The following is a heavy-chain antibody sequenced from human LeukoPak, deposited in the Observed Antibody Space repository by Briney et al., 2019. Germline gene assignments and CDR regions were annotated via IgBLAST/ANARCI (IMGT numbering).Heavy chain of an antibody. CDR2: INPSGGGT. CDR3: ARPTATNSFDN. D-gene: IGHD1-26*01. J-gene: IGHJ4*02. CDR1: GYTFSNYY. V-gene: IGHV1-46*01. Sequence: ASVKVSCKASGYTFSNYYMHWVRQAPGQGLEWMGIINPSGGGTYYAQKFQGRVIMTRDMSTSTMYMELSSLRSEETAVYYCARPTATNSFDNWGQGTLVTVSS.